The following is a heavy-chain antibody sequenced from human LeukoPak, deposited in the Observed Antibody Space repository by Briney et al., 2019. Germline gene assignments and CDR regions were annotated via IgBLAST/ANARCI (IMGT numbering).Heavy chain of an antibody. CDR3: ERDLPRIVVVPAAIGY. J-gene: IGHJ4*02. Sequence: ASVKVSCKASGYTFTSYGISWARQAPGQGLEWKGWISAYNGNTNYAQKFQGRVTMTRNTSISTAYMELSRLRSDDTAVYYCERDLPRIVVVPAAIGYWGQGTLVTVSS. V-gene: IGHV1-18*01. D-gene: IGHD2-2*01. CDR1: GYTFTSYG. CDR2: ISAYNGNT.